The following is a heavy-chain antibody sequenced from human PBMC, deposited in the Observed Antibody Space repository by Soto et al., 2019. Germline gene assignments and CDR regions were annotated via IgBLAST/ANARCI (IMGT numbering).Heavy chain of an antibody. CDR3: ARGISLYMFDY. J-gene: IGHJ4*02. Sequence: ASVKVSCKASGHTFTTYDVNWVRQAPGQGLEWMGWISAYSGNTIYAQKIQGRVTMTTDTSTSTAYMQVKSLTSDDTAVYYCARGISLYMFDYWGRGTLVTVSS. CDR1: GHTFTTYD. V-gene: IGHV1-18*01. CDR2: ISAYSGNT. D-gene: IGHD2-8*01.